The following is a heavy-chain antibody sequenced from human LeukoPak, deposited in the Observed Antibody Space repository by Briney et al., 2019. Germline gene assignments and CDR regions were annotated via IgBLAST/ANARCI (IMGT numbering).Heavy chain of an antibody. CDR2: ISYDGSNK. CDR1: GFTFSSYG. Sequence: GGSLRLSCAASGFTFSSYGMHWVRQAPGKGLEWVAVISYDGSNKYYADSVKGRFTISRDNSKNTLYLQMNSLRAEDTAVYYCARGHERGYSYAYWGQGTLVTVSS. CDR3: ARGHERGYSYAY. D-gene: IGHD5-18*01. V-gene: IGHV3-30*03. J-gene: IGHJ4*02.